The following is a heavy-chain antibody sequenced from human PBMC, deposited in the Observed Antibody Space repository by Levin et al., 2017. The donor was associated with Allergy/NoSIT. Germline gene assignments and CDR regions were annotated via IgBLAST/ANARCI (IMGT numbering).Heavy chain of an antibody. CDR2: FDPEDGER. D-gene: IGHD3-22*01. CDR1: GYTLTELS. J-gene: IGHJ3*02. V-gene: IGHV1-24*01. CDR3: AIDLPYYYDKSGYDDAFDI. Sequence: GASVKVSCKVSGYTLTELSIHWVRQAPGKGLEWMGGFDPEDGERIYAQKLQGRVTMTEDTSTAYMKLSSLRSEDTAVYYCAIDLPYYYDKSGYDDAFDIWGQGTMVTVSS.